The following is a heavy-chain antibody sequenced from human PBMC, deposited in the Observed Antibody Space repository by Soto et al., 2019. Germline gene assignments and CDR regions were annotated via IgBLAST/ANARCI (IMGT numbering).Heavy chain of an antibody. CDR2: MYNTGST. CDR1: GGSISGYY. CDR3: ARDLWGYCGTDCYPLDV. D-gene: IGHD2-21*02. J-gene: IGHJ6*02. V-gene: IGHV4-59*01. Sequence: SETLSLTCTLSGGSISGYYWSWIRQPPGKGLEWIGYMYNTGSTFYNPSLKSRVTISVDTSKNQFSLKLNSVTAADTAVYYCARDLWGYCGTDCYPLDVWGQGTTVTVS.